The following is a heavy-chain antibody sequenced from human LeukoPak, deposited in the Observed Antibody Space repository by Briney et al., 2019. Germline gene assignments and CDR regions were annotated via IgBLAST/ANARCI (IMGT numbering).Heavy chain of an antibody. CDR3: ARDSSSWYGLDY. CDR1: GFAFSSYV. V-gene: IGHV3-47*02. D-gene: IGHD6-13*01. J-gene: IGHJ4*02. Sequence: PGGSLRLSCAASGFAFSSYVLHWVRRAPGKGLEWVSAIGTGGDTYYADSVKGRFTISRDNSKNTLYLQMKSLRAEDTAVYYCARDSSSWYGLDYWGQGTLVTVSS. CDR2: IGTGGDT.